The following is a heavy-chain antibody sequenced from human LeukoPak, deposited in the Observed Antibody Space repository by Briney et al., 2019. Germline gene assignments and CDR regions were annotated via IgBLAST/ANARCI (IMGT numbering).Heavy chain of an antibody. Sequence: GGSLRLSCAASGFTFSSYWMHWVRQAPGKGLVCVSRINTDGSSTTYADSVKGRFTISRDNAKNTLYLQMNSLRAEDTAVYYCAKVNTQASWGFDAFDIWGQGTMVTVSS. V-gene: IGHV3-74*01. CDR1: GFTFSSYW. CDR2: INTDGSST. J-gene: IGHJ3*02. CDR3: AKVNTQASWGFDAFDI. D-gene: IGHD7-27*01.